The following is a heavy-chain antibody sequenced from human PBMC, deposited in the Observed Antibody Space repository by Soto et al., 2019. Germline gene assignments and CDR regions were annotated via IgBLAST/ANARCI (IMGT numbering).Heavy chain of an antibody. Sequence: QVTVKESGPVLVKPTETLTLTCTVSGFSLSNAGLGVSWIRQPPGKALEWLAHIFSNDEKSYSTSLKSSLTISKDTSKSQLVLTMTNMDPVDTATYYCSSTYSTSWYWFDPWGQGTLVTFSS. CDR1: GFSLSNAGLG. V-gene: IGHV2-26*04. CDR2: IFSNDEK. D-gene: IGHD6-13*01. J-gene: IGHJ5*02. CDR3: SSTYSTSWYWFDP.